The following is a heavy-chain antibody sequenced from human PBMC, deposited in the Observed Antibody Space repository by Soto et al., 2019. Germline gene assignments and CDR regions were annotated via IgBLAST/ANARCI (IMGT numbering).Heavy chain of an antibody. D-gene: IGHD2-15*01. CDR1: GFTFDDYA. Sequence: EVQLVESGGGLVQPGRSLRLSCAASGFTFDDYAMHWVRQAPGNGLEWVSGISWNSGSIGYADSVKGRFTISRDNAKNSLYLQMNSLRAEDTALYYCAKAEVVVAATTSFDYWGQGTLVTVSS. CDR3: AKAEVVVAATTSFDY. V-gene: IGHV3-9*01. CDR2: ISWNSGSI. J-gene: IGHJ4*02.